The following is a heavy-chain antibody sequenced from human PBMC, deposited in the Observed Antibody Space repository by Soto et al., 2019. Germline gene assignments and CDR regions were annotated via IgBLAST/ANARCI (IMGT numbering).Heavy chain of an antibody. J-gene: IGHJ4*02. CDR3: AKDGTRIAVAEPLGY. D-gene: IGHD6-19*01. CDR2: IYSGGST. CDR1: GFTFGDHY. Sequence: GGSLRLSCGVSGFTFGDHYIDWVRQAPGKGLEWVSVIYSGGSTHYADSVKGRFTISRDNSKNTLFLQMNSLRAEDTAVYYCAKDGTRIAVAEPLGYWGQGTLVTVSS. V-gene: IGHV3-66*01.